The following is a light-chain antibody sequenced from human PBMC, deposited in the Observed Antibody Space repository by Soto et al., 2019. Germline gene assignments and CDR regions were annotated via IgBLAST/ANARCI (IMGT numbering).Light chain of an antibody. CDR1: QSVSSK. J-gene: IGKJ5*01. V-gene: IGKV3-15*01. Sequence: EIVMTQSPATLSVSTGEGATLSCRVSQSVSSKLAWYQQKAGQAARLLIYGASTRATGVSDRFSGSGSGTEYTLPISSLQYADFSVYYCLQYYNWPSRTFGQWTRVEIK. CDR2: GAS. CDR3: LQYYNWPSRT.